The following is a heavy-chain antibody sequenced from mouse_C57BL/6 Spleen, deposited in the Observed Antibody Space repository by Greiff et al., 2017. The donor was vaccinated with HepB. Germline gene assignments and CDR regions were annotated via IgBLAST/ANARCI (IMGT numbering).Heavy chain of an antibody. V-gene: IGHV1-82*01. CDR3: ARSLIEDY. Sequence: QVQLQQSGPELVKPGASVKISCKASGYAFSSSWMNWVKQRPGKGLEWIGRIYPGDGDTNYNGKFKGKATLTADKSSSTAYMQLRSLTSEDSAVYFCARSLIEDYWGQGTTLTVSS. CDR1: GYAFSSSW. CDR2: IYPGDGDT. J-gene: IGHJ2*01.